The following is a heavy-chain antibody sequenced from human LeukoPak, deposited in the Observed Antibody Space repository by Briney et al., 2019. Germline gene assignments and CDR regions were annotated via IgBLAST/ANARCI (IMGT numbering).Heavy chain of an antibody. Sequence: GGSLRLACTASGFSFDTYAMNWVRQVPGKGLEWVSGISGSGGNSYYADSVKGRFTISRDNSKNTLYLQMHSLRAEDTAIYYCAKERQGGNSYGDEAFYFDYWGQGTLVTVSS. CDR3: AKERQGGNSYGDEAFYFDY. CDR2: ISGSGGNS. CDR1: GFSFDTYA. V-gene: IGHV3-23*01. J-gene: IGHJ4*02. D-gene: IGHD4-23*01.